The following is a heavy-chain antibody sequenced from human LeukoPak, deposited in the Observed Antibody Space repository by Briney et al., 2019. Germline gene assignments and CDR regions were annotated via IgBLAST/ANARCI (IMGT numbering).Heavy chain of an antibody. CDR3: ARGLRRITMVRGVTPTLDY. J-gene: IGHJ4*02. CDR2: MNPNGGNT. V-gene: IGHV1-8*01. CDR1: GYTFTSYD. D-gene: IGHD3-10*01. Sequence: ASVKVSCKASGYTFTSYDINWVRQATGQGLEWMGWMNPNGGNTGYAQKFQGRVTMTRNTSISTAYMELSSLRSEDTAVYYCARGLRRITMVRGVTPTLDYWGQGTLVTVSS.